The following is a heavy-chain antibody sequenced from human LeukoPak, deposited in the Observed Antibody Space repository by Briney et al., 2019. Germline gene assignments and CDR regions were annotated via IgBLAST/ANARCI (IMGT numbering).Heavy chain of an antibody. CDR2: ISYTGST. V-gene: IGHV4-59*01. D-gene: IGHD3-10*01. CDR1: GGSISPYF. J-gene: IGHJ5*02. Sequence: SETLSLTCTVSGGSISPYFWSWIRQPPGKGLEWIGYISYTGSTNYNPSLKSRVTISVDTSKNQFSLQLTSVTAADTAVYYCARDDYRGVSNFDPWGQGTLVTVSS. CDR3: ARDDYRGVSNFDP.